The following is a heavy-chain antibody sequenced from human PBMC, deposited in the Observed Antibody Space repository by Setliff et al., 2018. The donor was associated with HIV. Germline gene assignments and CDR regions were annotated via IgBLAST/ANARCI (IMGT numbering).Heavy chain of an antibody. CDR1: GGSISSYY. V-gene: IGHV4-4*08. CDR2: IYTSGST. D-gene: IGHD6-6*01. CDR3: AGSDYSSSGGDFDY. Sequence: SETLSLTCTVSGGSISSYYWSWIRQPPGKGLEWIGYIYTSGSTNYNPSLKSRVTISVDTSKNQFSLKLSSVTAADTAVYYCAGSDYSSSGGDFDYWGQGTLVTVSS. J-gene: IGHJ4*02.